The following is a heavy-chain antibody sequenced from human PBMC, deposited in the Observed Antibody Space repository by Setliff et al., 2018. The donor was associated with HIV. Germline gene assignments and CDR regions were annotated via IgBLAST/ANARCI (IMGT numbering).Heavy chain of an antibody. CDR1: GGSISGDF. CDR3: VRHLSAMATVDY. J-gene: IGHJ4*02. CDR2: THASGTT. V-gene: IGHV4-4*07. Sequence: PSETLSLTCTVSGGSISGDFWTWIRQPAGEGLEWIGRTHASGTTQCEPSLESRVTIAMDTSKNQVSLKLNSVTAADTAVYLCVRHLSAMATVDYWGQGALVTVSS. D-gene: IGHD6-25*01.